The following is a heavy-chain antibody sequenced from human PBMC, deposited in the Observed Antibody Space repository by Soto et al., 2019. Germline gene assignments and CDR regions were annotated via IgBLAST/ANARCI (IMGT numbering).Heavy chain of an antibody. CDR2: IYYSEYT. Sequence: QVQLQESGPGLVKPSQTLSLTCAVSGASISTGGHYWSWIRQHPGKGLEWIGYIYYSEYTYYNPSLKSRVXXXXXXXXXXXXXXXXXXXXXXXXXXXXXXSXGTMVRGTIMTPFYFDYWGQGTLVTVSS. D-gene: IGHD3-10*01. CDR3: XXXSXGTMVRGTIMTPFYFDY. CDR1: GASISTGGHY. V-gene: IGHV4-31*11. J-gene: IGHJ4*02.